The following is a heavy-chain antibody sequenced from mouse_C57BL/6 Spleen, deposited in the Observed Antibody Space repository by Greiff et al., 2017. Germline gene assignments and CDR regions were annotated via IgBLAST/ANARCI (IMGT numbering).Heavy chain of an antibody. J-gene: IGHJ1*03. CDR3: TRDRTYDYDGYWYFDV. CDR1: GFTFSSYA. Sequence: EVQLVESGEGLVKPGGSLKLSCAASGFTFSSYAMSWVRQTPEKRLEWVAYISSGGDYIYYADTVKGRFTISRDNARNTLYLQMSSLKSEDTAMYYCTRDRTYDYDGYWYFDVWGTGTTVTVSS. V-gene: IGHV5-9-1*02. CDR2: ISSGGDYI. D-gene: IGHD2-4*01.